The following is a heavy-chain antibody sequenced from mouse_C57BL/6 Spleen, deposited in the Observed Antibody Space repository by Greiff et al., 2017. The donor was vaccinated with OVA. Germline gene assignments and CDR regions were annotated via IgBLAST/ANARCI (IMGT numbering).Heavy chain of an antibody. CDR3: TRRLYYSDFSFDY. D-gene: IGHD2-12*01. Sequence: QVQLKESGAELVRPGASVTLSCKASGYTFTDYEMHWVKQTPVHGLEWIGAIDPETGGTAYNQKFKGKAILTADKSSSTAYMELRSLTSEDSAVYYCTRRLYYSDFSFDYWGQGTTLTVSS. CDR2: IDPETGGT. V-gene: IGHV1-15*01. CDR1: GYTFTDYE. J-gene: IGHJ2*01.